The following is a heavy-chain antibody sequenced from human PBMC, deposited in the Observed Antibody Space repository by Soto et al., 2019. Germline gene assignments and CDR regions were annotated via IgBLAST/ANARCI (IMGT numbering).Heavy chain of an antibody. CDR1: GGSITSGGSF. D-gene: IGHD2-15*01. CDR3: AIAGASSKWFAT. J-gene: IGHJ5*02. Sequence: SETLSLTCTVSGGSITSGGSFWSWIRQHPGKGPEWIAFIGHSGATSYNPSLVSRVTISADTYKSQFSLNLRSVTAADTAVYYCAIAGASSKWFATWRQGTLVT. CDR2: IGHSGAT. V-gene: IGHV4-31*03.